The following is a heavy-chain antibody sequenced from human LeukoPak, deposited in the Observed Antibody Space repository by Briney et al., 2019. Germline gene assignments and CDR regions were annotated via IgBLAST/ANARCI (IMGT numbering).Heavy chain of an antibody. D-gene: IGHD3-10*01. CDR1: GGSISSYY. Sequence: SETLSLTCTVSGGSISSYYWSWIRQPPGKGLEWIGEINHSGSTNYNPSLKSRVTISVDTSKNQFSLKLSSVTAADTAVYYCASSGFDYWGQGTLVTVSS. V-gene: IGHV4-34*01. J-gene: IGHJ4*02. CDR2: INHSGST. CDR3: ASSGFDY.